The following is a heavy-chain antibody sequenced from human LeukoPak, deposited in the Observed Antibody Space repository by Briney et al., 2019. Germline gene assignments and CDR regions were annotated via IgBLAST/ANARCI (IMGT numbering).Heavy chain of an antibody. D-gene: IGHD4-17*01. J-gene: IGHJ4*02. Sequence: GGSLRLSCAASGFTFSSDAMHWVRQAPGKGLEWVAVISYDGSNKFCADSVKGRFTISRDNSKNTLYLQMNSLRAEDTAVYYCARESHYAPFDYWGQGTLVTVSS. CDR2: ISYDGSNK. CDR1: GFTFSSDA. CDR3: ARESHYAPFDY. V-gene: IGHV3-30-3*01.